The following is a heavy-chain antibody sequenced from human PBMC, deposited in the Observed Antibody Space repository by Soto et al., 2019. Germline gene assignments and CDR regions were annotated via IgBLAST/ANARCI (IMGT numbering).Heavy chain of an antibody. CDR2: INPDGANT. J-gene: IGHJ4*02. D-gene: IGHD6-19*01. CDR1: GLTFSRHA. V-gene: IGHV3-23*01. CDR3: VAWLSAHFDY. Sequence: PGGSLRLSCVAPGLTFSRHAMSWVRQAPGKGLEWVSTINPDGANTHYADSVQGRFIISRDNSRNTVDLYMNSLRADDTAIYLCVAWLSAHFDYWGRGTVVTSP.